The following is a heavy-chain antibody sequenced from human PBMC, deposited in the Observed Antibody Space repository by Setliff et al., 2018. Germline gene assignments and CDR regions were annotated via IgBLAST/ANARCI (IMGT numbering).Heavy chain of an antibody. V-gene: IGHV3-7*01. Sequence: QAGGSLRLSCAASGFTFSSYWMSWVRQAPGKGLEWVANIKQDGSEKYYVDSVKGRFTISRDNAKNSLYLQMNSPRAEDTAVYYCARVGYSGYYGMDVWGQGTTVTVSS. CDR1: GFTFSSYW. D-gene: IGHD5-12*01. CDR3: ARVGYSGYYGMDV. J-gene: IGHJ6*02. CDR2: IKQDGSEK.